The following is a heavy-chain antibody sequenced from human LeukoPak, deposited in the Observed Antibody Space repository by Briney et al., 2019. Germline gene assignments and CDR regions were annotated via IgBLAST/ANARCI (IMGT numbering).Heavy chain of an antibody. CDR1: GYTLTELS. V-gene: IGHV1-24*01. J-gene: IGHJ4*02. D-gene: IGHD6-19*01. CDR2: FDPEDGET. Sequence: ASVKVSCKVSGYTLTELSMHWVRQAPGKGLEWMGGFDPEDGETIYAQRFQGRVTMTEDTSTDTAYMELSSLRSEDTAVYYCATDFGRGWSDFDYWGQGTLVTVSS. CDR3: ATDFGRGWSDFDY.